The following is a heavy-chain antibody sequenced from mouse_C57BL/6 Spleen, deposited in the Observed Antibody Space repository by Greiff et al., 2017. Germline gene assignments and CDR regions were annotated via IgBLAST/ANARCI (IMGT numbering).Heavy chain of an antibody. J-gene: IGHJ4*01. CDR1: GYTFTSYW. CDR3: ARNYDAMDY. Sequence: VQLQQPGAELVMPGASVKLSCKASGYTFTSYWMHWVKQRPGQGLEWIGEIDPSDSYTNYNQKFKGKSTLTVDKSSSTAYMQLSSLTSEDSAVDYCARNYDAMDYGGQGTSVTVSS. CDR2: IDPSDSYT. V-gene: IGHV1-69*01.